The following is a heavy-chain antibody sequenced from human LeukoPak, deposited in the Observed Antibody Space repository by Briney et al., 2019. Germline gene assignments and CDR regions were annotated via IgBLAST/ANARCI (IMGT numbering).Heavy chain of an antibody. CDR2: ISSSGSSI. CDR3: AKDLYYYDSSGYFTLGC. Sequence: GSLRLSCAASGFLFSNYNMNWVRQAPGKGLEWVSSISSSGSSIYYADSVKGRFTISRDNSKNTLYLQMNSLRAEDTAVYYCAKDLYYYDSSGYFTLGCWGQGTLVTVSS. V-gene: IGHV3-21*01. J-gene: IGHJ4*02. D-gene: IGHD3-22*01. CDR1: GFLFSNYN.